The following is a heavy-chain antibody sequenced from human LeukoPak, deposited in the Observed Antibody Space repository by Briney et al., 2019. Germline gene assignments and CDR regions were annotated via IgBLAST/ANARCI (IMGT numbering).Heavy chain of an antibody. CDR2: IRGSGSVT. CDR1: GFTFSTYA. CDR3: AKDHGAYYGSRTYYQTLDY. Sequence: GGSLRLSCAASGFTFSTYAMSWVRQAPGKGLEWVAAIRGSGSVTYAADSAKGRFTISRDNSKNTLYLQMNSLRAEDTAVYYCAKDHGAYYGSRTYYQTLDYWGQGTLVTVSS. D-gene: IGHD3-10*01. V-gene: IGHV3-23*01. J-gene: IGHJ4*02.